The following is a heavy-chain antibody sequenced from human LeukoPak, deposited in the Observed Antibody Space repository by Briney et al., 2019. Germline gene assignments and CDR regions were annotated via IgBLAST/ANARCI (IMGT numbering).Heavy chain of an antibody. Sequence: PSETLSLTCTVSGGSVSSYYWSWIRQPPGKGLEWIGYIYYSGSTNYNPSLKSRVTISVDTSKNQFSLKLSSVTAAGTAVYHCARDNWNYGSSMDVWGQGTTVTVSS. CDR2: IYYSGST. D-gene: IGHD1-7*01. CDR3: ARDNWNYGSSMDV. V-gene: IGHV4-59*02. CDR1: GGSVSSYY. J-gene: IGHJ6*02.